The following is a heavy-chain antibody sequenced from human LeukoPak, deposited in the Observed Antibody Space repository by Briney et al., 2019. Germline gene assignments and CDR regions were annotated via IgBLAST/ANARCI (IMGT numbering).Heavy chain of an antibody. CDR2: ISNNGGYT. Sequence: GGSLRLSCAASGFTFSSSAMSWVRQAPGKGLEWVSAISNNGGYTYYADSVQGRFTISRGNSKSTLCLQMNSLRAEDTAVYYCAKQLGYCSDGSCYFPYWGQGTVVTVSS. CDR3: AKQLGYCSDGSCYFPY. CDR1: GFTFSSSA. D-gene: IGHD2-15*01. V-gene: IGHV3-23*01. J-gene: IGHJ4*02.